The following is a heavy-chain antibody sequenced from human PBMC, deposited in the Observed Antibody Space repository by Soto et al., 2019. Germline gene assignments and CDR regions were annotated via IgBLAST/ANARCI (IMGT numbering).Heavy chain of an antibody. D-gene: IGHD3-16*01. V-gene: IGHV3-30*18. J-gene: IGHJ4*02. CDR1: GFTFSSYG. CDR2: ISYNGSIK. CDR3: AKDGSYYDYVWGSYSNIDY. Sequence: GGSLRLSCAASGFTFSSYGMHWVRQAPGKGLEWVAVISYNGSIKYYPDSVKGRFTISRDNSKNTLYLQMNSLRAEDTAVYYCAKDGSYYDYVWGSYSNIDYWGQGTLVTVSS.